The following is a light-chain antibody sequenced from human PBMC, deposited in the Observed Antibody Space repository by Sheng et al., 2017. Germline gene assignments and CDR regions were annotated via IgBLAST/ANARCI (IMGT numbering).Light chain of an antibody. V-gene: IGKV3-20*01. CDR3: LQYGSSPWT. CDR2: DAS. J-gene: IGKJ1*01. Sequence: EIVLTQSPGTLSLSPGDRATLSCRASQSVRSSYLAWYQQKPGQAPRLLIYDASSRATGIPDRFSGSGSGTDFTLTISRLEPEDFAVYYCLQYGSSPWTFGQGTKVEIK. CDR1: QSVRSSY.